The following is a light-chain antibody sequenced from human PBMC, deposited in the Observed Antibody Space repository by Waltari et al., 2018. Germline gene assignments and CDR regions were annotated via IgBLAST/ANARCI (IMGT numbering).Light chain of an antibody. CDR3: QAWDSSTVV. V-gene: IGLV3-1*01. J-gene: IGLJ2*01. CDR1: NLGDKY. CDR2: QDN. Sequence: SYELTQPPSVSVSPGQTASITCSGDNLGDKYACWYQQKPGQSPGLVIYQDNKRPSGIPGGFSGAKAGNTATLTIGGTQAMDEAVFYCQAWDSSTVVFGGGTKLTVL.